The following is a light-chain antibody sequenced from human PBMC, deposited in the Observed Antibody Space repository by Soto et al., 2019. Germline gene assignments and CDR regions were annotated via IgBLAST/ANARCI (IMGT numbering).Light chain of an antibody. J-gene: IGKJ1*01. CDR3: QQSYSTPWT. Sequence: DIQMTQSPSSLSASVGDRVTITCRASQSISSYLNWYQQKPGKAPKLLIYAASSMQSGGPSRFSGRGSETDFTLTISSLQPEDFATYYCQQSYSTPWTFGQGTKVEIK. V-gene: IGKV1-39*01. CDR1: QSISSY. CDR2: AAS.